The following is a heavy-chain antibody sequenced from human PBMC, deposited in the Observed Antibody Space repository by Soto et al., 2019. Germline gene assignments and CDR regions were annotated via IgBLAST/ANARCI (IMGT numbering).Heavy chain of an antibody. CDR3: ARESTVVTLRAFDI. J-gene: IGHJ3*02. Sequence: QVHLQESGPGLVKPSETLSLTCTVSGGSISSYFCSWIRQPAGKGLEWIGRIYTSGRTNYHPSLKSRVTMSGDTSKNQFSLKLSSVTAADTAVYYCARESTVVTLRAFDIWGQGTMVTVSS. CDR1: GGSISSYF. V-gene: IGHV4-4*07. D-gene: IGHD2-21*02. CDR2: IYTSGRT.